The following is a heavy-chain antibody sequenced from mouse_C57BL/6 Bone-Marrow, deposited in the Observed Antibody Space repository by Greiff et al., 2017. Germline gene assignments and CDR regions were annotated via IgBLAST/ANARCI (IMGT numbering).Heavy chain of an antibody. J-gene: IGHJ2*01. V-gene: IGHV5-17*01. CDR2: ISSGSSTI. D-gene: IGHD1-1*01. Sequence: EVKLMESGGGLVKPGGSLKLSCAASGFTFSDYGMHWVRQAPEKGLEWVAYISSGSSTIYYADTVKGRFTISRDNAKNTLFLQMTSLRSEDTAMYYCARVTTVVADYFDYWGQGTTLTVSS. CDR1: GFTFSDYG. CDR3: ARVTTVVADYFDY.